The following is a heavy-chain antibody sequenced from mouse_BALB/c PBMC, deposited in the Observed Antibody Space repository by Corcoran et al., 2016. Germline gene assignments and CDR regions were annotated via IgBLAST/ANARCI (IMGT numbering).Heavy chain of an antibody. V-gene: IGHV9-1*02. D-gene: IGHD1-1*01. J-gene: IGHJ4*01. Sequence: QIQLVQSGPELKKPGETVKISCKASGYTFTNYGMNWVKQAPGKGLKWMGWVNTYTGEPTYADDFKGRFAFSLENSARTAHLQINNHKNEDMATYFCARKGPYGSGYYAMDYWGQGTSVTVSS. CDR1: GYTFTNYG. CDR3: ARKGPYGSGYYAMDY. CDR2: VNTYTGEP.